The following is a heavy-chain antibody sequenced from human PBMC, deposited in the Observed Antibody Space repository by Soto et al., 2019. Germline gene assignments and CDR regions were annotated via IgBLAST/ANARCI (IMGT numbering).Heavy chain of an antibody. D-gene: IGHD3-22*01. J-gene: IGHJ2*01. V-gene: IGHV4-31*03. CDR1: GGSISSGGYY. CDR2: IYYSGST. Sequence: QVQLQESGPGLVKPSQTLSLTCTVSGGSISSGGYYWSWIRQHPGKGLEWIGYIYYSGSTYYNPSLKIRVTISVDPSKNQFSLKLSSVTAAVTAVYYCASNDGSGYANRPRYWYFDLWGRGTLVTVSS. CDR3: ASNDGSGYANRPRYWYFDL.